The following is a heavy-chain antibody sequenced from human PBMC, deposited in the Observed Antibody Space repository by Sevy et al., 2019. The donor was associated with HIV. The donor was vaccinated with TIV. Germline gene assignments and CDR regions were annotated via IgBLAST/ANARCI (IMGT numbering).Heavy chain of an antibody. J-gene: IGHJ5*02. D-gene: IGHD3-10*01. CDR2: ISGSGGST. Sequence: GGSLRLSCAASGFTFSSYAMSWVRQAPGKGLEWVSPISGSGGSTYYADSVKGRFTISRDNSKNTLYLQMNSLRAEDTAVYYCAKEGTTMVRGVIIKPDNWFDPWGQGTLVTVSS. V-gene: IGHV3-23*01. CDR1: GFTFSSYA. CDR3: AKEGTTMVRGVIIKPDNWFDP.